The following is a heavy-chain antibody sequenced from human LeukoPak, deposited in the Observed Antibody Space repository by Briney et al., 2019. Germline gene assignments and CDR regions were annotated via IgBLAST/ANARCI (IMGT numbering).Heavy chain of an antibody. J-gene: IGHJ4*02. CDR1: GFTFTSSA. D-gene: IGHD4-17*01. CDR2: IVVGSGNT. V-gene: IGHV1-58*01. CDR3: AAETMTTVTTEDY. Sequence: EAAVKVSCKASGFTFTSSAVQWVRQARGQRLEWIGWIVVGSGNTNYARKFQERVTITRAMSTSTAYMELSSLRSEDTAVYYCAAETMTTVTTEDYWGQGTLVTVSS.